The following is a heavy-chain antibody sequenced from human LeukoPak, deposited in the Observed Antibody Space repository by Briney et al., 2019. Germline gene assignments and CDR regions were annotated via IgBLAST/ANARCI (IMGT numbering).Heavy chain of an antibody. D-gene: IGHD4-17*01. V-gene: IGHV1-69*13. J-gene: IGHJ4*02. CDR3: ARDTDYGDYAYYFDY. Sequence: VKVSCKVSGGTFSSYAISWVRQAPGQGLEWMGGIIPIFGTANYAQKFQGRVTITADESTSTAYMELSSLRSEDTAVYYCARDTDYGDYAYYFDYWGQGTLVTVSS. CDR2: IIPIFGTA. CDR1: GGTFSSYA.